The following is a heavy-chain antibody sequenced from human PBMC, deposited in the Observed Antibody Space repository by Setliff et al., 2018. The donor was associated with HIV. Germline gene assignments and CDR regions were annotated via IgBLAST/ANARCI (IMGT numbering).Heavy chain of an antibody. CDR2: VYYTGNT. V-gene: IGHV4-39*02. Sequence: SETLSLTCSVSGGSIDSSDYYWGWIRQPPGKGLEWIGTVYYTGNTYYNPSLKSRVTISVDTSKNQFSLKLSSVTAADTAVYYCARDVGYYGSGSQPWGQGTLVTVSS. J-gene: IGHJ5*02. CDR1: GGSIDSSDYY. CDR3: ARDVGYYGSGSQP. D-gene: IGHD3-10*01.